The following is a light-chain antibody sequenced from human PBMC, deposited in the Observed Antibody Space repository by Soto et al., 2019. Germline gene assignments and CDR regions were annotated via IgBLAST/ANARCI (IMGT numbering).Light chain of an antibody. CDR1: QSISTW. CDR3: QKYNSYST. J-gene: IGKJ1*01. V-gene: IGKV1-5*03. Sequence: QMTQSPSTLSASVGDTVTITCRASQSISTWLAWYQQKPGKAPKLLIYKASTLESGVPSRFSGSGSGTEFTLTISSLQPDDFANYYCQKYNSYSTFGQGTKGEIK. CDR2: KAS.